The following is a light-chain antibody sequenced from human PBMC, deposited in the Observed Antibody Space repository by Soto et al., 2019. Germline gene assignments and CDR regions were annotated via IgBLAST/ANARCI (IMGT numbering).Light chain of an antibody. J-gene: IGLJ2*01. Sequence: QAVVTQDPSLPVSPGGTVPLTCASSPGAVTSGYYPNWFQQRPGQAPRALIYSTNNRHSWTPARFSGSLLGGKAALTLSGVQPEDEAEYYCLLFHGDGQVFGGGTKVTVL. V-gene: IGLV7-43*01. CDR2: STN. CDR3: LLFHGDGQV. CDR1: PGAVTSGYY.